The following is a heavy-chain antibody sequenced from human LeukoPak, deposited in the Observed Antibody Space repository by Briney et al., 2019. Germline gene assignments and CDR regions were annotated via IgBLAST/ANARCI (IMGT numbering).Heavy chain of an antibody. Sequence: SETLSLTCTVSGGSIGSGYYWAWIRQPPGKGLEWIGSIHYGGTTHYNASLQSRATISADTSKNQFALDLRSVTAADTAVYYCTRDIGDFVSDFWGQGTLVTVSS. CDR2: IHYGGTT. D-gene: IGHD2-21*02. CDR3: TRDIGDFVSDF. J-gene: IGHJ4*02. V-gene: IGHV4-39*02. CDR1: GGSIGSGYY.